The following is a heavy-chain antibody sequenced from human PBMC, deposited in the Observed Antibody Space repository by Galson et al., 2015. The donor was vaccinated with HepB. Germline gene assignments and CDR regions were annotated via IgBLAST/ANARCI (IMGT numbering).Heavy chain of an antibody. CDR2: TSYAGSKK. Sequence: SLRLSCAASGFTFSSSAMHWVRQAPGKGLEWVALTSYAGSKKFYANSVKGRFAVSRDNSNNTLYLQMNNLRPDDTAVYYCARDGSRVGLGFWSGYYSGMAYWGQGTLVTVSS. D-gene: IGHD3-3*01. CDR1: GFTFSSSA. CDR3: ARDGSRVGLGFWSGYYSGMAY. V-gene: IGHV3-30*09. J-gene: IGHJ4*02.